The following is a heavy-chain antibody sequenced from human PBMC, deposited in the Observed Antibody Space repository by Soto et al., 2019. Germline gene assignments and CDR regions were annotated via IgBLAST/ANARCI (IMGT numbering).Heavy chain of an antibody. CDR2: IYYSGST. J-gene: IGHJ4*02. V-gene: IGHV4-39*01. Sequence: PSETLSLTCTVSGGSTSSSSYYWGWIRQPPGKGLEWIGSIYYSGSTYYNPSLKSRVTISVDTSKNQFSLKLSSVTAADTAVYYCARHFRDGLPMGLLYWGQGTLVTVSS. CDR3: ARHFRDGLPMGLLY. D-gene: IGHD1-26*01. CDR1: GGSTSSSSYY.